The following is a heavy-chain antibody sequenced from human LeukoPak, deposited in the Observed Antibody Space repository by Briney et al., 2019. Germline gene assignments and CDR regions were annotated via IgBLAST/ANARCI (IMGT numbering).Heavy chain of an antibody. V-gene: IGHV3-23*01. CDR2: ISGSGGST. J-gene: IGHJ4*02. D-gene: IGHD6-13*01. CDR3: AKVDARIAAAGSDY. CDR1: GFTFSSYA. Sequence: GGSLRLSCAASGFTFSSYAMSWVRQAPGKGREGVSAISGSGGSTYYAGSVKGRFTISRDNSKNTLYLQMNSLRAEDTAVYYCAKVDARIAAAGSDYWGQGTLVTASS.